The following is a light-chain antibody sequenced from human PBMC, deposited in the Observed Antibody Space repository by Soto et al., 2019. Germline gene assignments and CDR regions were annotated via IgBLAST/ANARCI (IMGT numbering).Light chain of an antibody. CDR2: GAS. CDR3: QKSSSIPYS. V-gene: IGKV1-39*01. Sequence: DIQMTQSPSSLSASVGDRVTITCRASQTISTYLNWYQQIPGKARKLLIYGASNLQNGVPSRFSGSGSGTDFTLTISSLQPEDFATYYCQKSSSIPYSFGQGTKLEIK. J-gene: IGKJ2*01. CDR1: QTISTY.